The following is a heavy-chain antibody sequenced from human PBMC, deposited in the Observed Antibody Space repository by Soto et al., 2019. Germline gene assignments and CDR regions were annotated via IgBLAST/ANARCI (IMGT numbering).Heavy chain of an antibody. CDR2: ISAYNGNT. V-gene: IGHV1-18*01. CDR1: GYTFTSYG. CDR3: ARVVVVPAAMLFSRWFDP. Sequence: QVQLVQSGAEVKKPGASVKVSCKASGYTFTSYGISWVRQAPGQGLEWMGWISAYNGNTNYAQKLQGRVTMTTDTSTSTAYMELRSLRFDDTAVYYCARVVVVPAAMLFSRWFDPWGQGTLVTVSS. J-gene: IGHJ5*02. D-gene: IGHD2-2*01.